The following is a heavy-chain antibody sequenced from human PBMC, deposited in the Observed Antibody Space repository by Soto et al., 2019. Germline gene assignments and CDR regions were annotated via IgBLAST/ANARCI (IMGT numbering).Heavy chain of an antibody. CDR3: AKDMLDCISTSCFTNYGMDV. Sequence: GGSLRLSCAASGFTFDDYAMHWVRQAPGKGLEWVSGISWNSGSIGYADSVKGRFTISRDNAKNSLYLQMNSLRAEDTALYYCAKDMLDCISTSCFTNYGMDVSGQGTTVTVSS. V-gene: IGHV3-9*01. D-gene: IGHD2-2*02. CDR2: ISWNSGSI. J-gene: IGHJ6*02. CDR1: GFTFDDYA.